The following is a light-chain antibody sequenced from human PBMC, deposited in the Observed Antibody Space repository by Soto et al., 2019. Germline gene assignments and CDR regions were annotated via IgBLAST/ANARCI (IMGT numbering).Light chain of an antibody. V-gene: IGKV1-5*03. CDR2: KAS. CDR3: QQYYGSPYT. CDR1: QSINIW. Sequence: DIQLTQSPSTLSASVGDRVTITCRASQSINIWLAWYQQKPGKAPKLLMYKASSLEGGVPSTFSGSGSGTEFTLSISSLQPDDFATYYCQQYYGSPYTFGQGTKLEI. J-gene: IGKJ2*01.